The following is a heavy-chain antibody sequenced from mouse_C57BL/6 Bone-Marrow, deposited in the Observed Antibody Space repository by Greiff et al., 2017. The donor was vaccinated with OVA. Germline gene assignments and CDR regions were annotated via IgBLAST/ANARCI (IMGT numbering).Heavy chain of an antibody. Sequence: DVMLVESGGGLVQPGGSLKLSCAASGFTFSDYYMSWVRQTPEKRLEWVAYISNGGGSTYYPDTVKGRFTISRDNAKNTLYLQMSRLKSEDTAMYYCARHEHSNPFDYWGQGTTLTVSS. J-gene: IGHJ2*01. V-gene: IGHV5-12*01. CDR2: ISNGGGST. CDR1: GFTFSDYY. D-gene: IGHD2-5*01. CDR3: ARHEHSNPFDY.